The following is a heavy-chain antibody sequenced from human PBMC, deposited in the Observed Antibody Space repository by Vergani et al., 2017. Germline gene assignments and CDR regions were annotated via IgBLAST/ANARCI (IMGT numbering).Heavy chain of an antibody. CDR3: TRHGRSGWAGYFEH. D-gene: IGHD6-19*01. Sequence: QLQLQESGPGLVKPSETLSLTCTVSGVPFGSNSYYWGWIRQPPGKGLEWIGTIYYTGTTYYNEAHKSRLTISVDTSKNQFSLNLTSVTAADTAVYYCTRHGRSGWAGYFEHWGQGTLVTASS. J-gene: IGHJ1*01. CDR1: GVPFGSNSYY. V-gene: IGHV4-39*01. CDR2: IYYTGTT.